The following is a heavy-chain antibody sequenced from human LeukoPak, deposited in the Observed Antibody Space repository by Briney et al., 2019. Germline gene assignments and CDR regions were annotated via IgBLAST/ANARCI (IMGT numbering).Heavy chain of an antibody. V-gene: IGHV4-39*01. D-gene: IGHD6-19*01. CDR2: IYYSGST. CDR3: VRTGYSSGWYVY. Sequence: SETLSLTCTVSGGSISSSSYYWGWIRQPPGKGLEWIGSIYYSGSTYYNPSLKSRVTISVDTSKNQFSLKLSSVTAADTAVYCCVRTGYSSGWYVYWGQGTLVTVSS. J-gene: IGHJ4*02. CDR1: GGSISSSSYY.